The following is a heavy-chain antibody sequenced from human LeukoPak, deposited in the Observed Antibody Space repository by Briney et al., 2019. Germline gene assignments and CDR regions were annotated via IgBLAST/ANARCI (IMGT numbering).Heavy chain of an antibody. J-gene: IGHJ4*02. D-gene: IGHD1-26*01. CDR1: GFTFSSYD. V-gene: IGHV3-13*01. CDR2: IGTAGDT. CDR3: AKDIGYSGSYDYFDY. Sequence: TGGSLRLSCAASGFTFSSYDMHWVRQAIGKGLEWVSAIGTAGDTYYPGSVKGRFTISRDNAKNSLYLQMNSLRAEDTALYYCAKDIGYSGSYDYFDYWGQGTLVTVSS.